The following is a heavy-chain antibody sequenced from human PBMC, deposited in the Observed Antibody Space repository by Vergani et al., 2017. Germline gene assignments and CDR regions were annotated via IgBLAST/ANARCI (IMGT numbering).Heavy chain of an antibody. CDR1: GFTFSSYA. Sequence: QVQLVESGGGVVQPGRSLRLSCAASGFTFSSYAMHWVRPAPGKGLEWVAVISYDGSNKYYADSVKGRFTISRDNSKNTLYLQMNSLRAEDTAVYYCARDLSGIAAAGYFDYWGQGTLVTVSS. CDR2: ISYDGSNK. D-gene: IGHD6-13*01. J-gene: IGHJ4*02. V-gene: IGHV3-30*01. CDR3: ARDLSGIAAAGYFDY.